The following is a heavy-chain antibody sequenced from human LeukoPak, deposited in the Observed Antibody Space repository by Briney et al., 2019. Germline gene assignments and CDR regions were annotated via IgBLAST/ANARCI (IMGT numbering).Heavy chain of an antibody. CDR1: GFTFSSYA. J-gene: IGHJ4*02. D-gene: IGHD3-22*01. Sequence: GGSLRLSCAASGFTFSSYAMSWVRQAPGKGLGWVSAISGSGGSTYYADSVKGRFTISRDNSKNTLYLQMNSLRAEDTAVYYCANIGYYYDSSGYYWSKGVYWGQGTLVTVSS. CDR2: ISGSGGST. V-gene: IGHV3-23*01. CDR3: ANIGYYYDSSGYYWSKGVY.